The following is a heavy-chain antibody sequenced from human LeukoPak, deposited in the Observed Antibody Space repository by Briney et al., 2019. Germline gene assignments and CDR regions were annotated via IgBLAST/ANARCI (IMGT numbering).Heavy chain of an antibody. Sequence: GGSLRLSCAASGFTFSSYAMSWVRQAPGKGLEWVSAISGSGGSTYYADSVKGRFTISRDNSKNTLYLQMNSLRAEDTAVYYCARDRLGIAAAGTSGMDVWGQGTTVTVSS. CDR2: ISGSGGST. D-gene: IGHD6-13*01. CDR3: ARDRLGIAAAGTSGMDV. CDR1: GFTFSSYA. J-gene: IGHJ6*02. V-gene: IGHV3-23*01.